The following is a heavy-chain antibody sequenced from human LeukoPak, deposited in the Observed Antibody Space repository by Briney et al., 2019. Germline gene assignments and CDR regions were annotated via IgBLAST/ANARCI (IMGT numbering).Heavy chain of an antibody. V-gene: IGHV5-51*01. Sequence: GESLKISCKGSGYSFTSYYIGWVRQMPGKGLEWMGLIYTGDSDIIYSPSFQGQVAISVDKSITTAYLQWSSLKASDTAIYYCALPDISGYHIVYWGQGTLVTVSS. CDR2: IYTGDSDI. J-gene: IGHJ4*02. CDR3: ALPDISGYHIVY. D-gene: IGHD3-22*01. CDR1: GYSFTSYY.